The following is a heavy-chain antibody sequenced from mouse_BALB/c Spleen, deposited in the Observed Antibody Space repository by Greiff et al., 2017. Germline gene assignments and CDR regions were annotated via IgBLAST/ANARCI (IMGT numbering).Heavy chain of an antibody. CDR3: ARVEGGYYDYAMDY. Sequence: EVQVVESGGGLVKPGGSLKLSCAASGFTFSSYAMSWVRQSPEKRLEWVAEISSGGSYTYYPDTVTGRFTISRDNAKNTLYLEMSSLRSEDTAMYYCARVEGGYYDYAMDYWGQGTSVTVSS. J-gene: IGHJ4*01. CDR2: ISSGGSYT. D-gene: IGHD2-3*01. CDR1: GFTFSSYA. V-gene: IGHV5-9-4*01.